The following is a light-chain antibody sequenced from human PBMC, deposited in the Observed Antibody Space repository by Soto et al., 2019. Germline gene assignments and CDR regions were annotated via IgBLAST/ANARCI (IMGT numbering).Light chain of an antibody. J-gene: IGKJ1*01. CDR3: QQYNSYSWT. Sequence: DIQMTQSPSTLSASVGDRVTITCRASQSISSWLAWYQQKPGKAPKLLIYDASSLESGVPSRFRGSGSGKEFTLTICSLQPDDFATDYCQQYNSYSWTLGQGTKVDSK. CDR1: QSISSW. V-gene: IGKV1-5*01. CDR2: DAS.